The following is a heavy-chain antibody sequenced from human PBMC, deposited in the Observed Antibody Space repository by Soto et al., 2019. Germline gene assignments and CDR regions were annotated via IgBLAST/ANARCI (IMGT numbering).Heavy chain of an antibody. CDR1: GYSFTSYW. J-gene: IGHJ6*02. D-gene: IGHD6-19*01. Sequence: GESLKLSCKGSGYSFTSYWISWVRQMPGKGLEWMGRIDPSDSYTNYSPSFQGHVTISADKSISTAYLQWSSLKASDTAMYYCARSSYSSGWYEIYYYYGMDVWGQGTTVTVSS. CDR3: ARSSYSSGWYEIYYYYGMDV. V-gene: IGHV5-10-1*01. CDR2: IDPSDSYT.